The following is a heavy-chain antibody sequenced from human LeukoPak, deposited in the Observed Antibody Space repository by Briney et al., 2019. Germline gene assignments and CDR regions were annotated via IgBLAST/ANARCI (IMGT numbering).Heavy chain of an antibody. CDR2: ISSSSSYI. CDR3: ARFVRIAARAFDY. Sequence: PGGSLRLSCAASGFTFSSYSMNWVRQAPGRGLEWVSSISSSSSYIYYADSVKGRFTISRDNAKNSLYLQMNSLRAEDTAVYYCARFVRIAARAFDYWGQGTLVTVSS. V-gene: IGHV3-21*01. J-gene: IGHJ4*02. D-gene: IGHD6-6*01. CDR1: GFTFSSYS.